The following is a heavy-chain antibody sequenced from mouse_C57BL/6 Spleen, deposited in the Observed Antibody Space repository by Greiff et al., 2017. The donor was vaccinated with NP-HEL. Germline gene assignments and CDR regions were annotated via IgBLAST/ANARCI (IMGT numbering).Heavy chain of an antibody. V-gene: IGHV1-26*01. CDR1: GYTFTDYY. Sequence: EVQLQQSGPELVKPGASVKISCKASGYTFTDYYMNWVKQSHGKSLEWIGDINPNNGGTSYNQKFKGKATLTVDKSSSTAYMELRSLTSEDSAVYYCASLPTVVQYYYAMDYWGQGTSVTVSS. CDR3: ASLPTVVQYYYAMDY. CDR2: INPNNGGT. D-gene: IGHD1-1*01. J-gene: IGHJ4*01.